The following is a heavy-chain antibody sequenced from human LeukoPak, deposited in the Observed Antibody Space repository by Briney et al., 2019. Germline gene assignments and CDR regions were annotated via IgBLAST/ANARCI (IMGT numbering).Heavy chain of an antibody. CDR2: INPNSGGT. V-gene: IGHV1-2*02. CDR1: GYTFIGYY. Sequence: ASVKVSCKASGYTFIGYYMHWVRQAPGQGLEWMGWINPNSGGTNYAQKFQGRVTMTRDTSISTAYMELSRLRSDDTAVYYCARLRAVTTGASRWNWFDPWGQGTLVTVSS. D-gene: IGHD4-17*01. J-gene: IGHJ5*02. CDR3: ARLRAVTTGASRWNWFDP.